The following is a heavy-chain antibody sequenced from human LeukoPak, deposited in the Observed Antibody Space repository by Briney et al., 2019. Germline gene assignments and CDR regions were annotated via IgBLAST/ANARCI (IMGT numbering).Heavy chain of an antibody. CDR2: IIPIFGTA. V-gene: IGHV1-69*06. CDR1: GGTFSSYA. J-gene: IGHJ4*02. CDR3: AARGGSGSYHFDY. D-gene: IGHD3-10*01. Sequence: ASVKVSCKASGGTFSSYAISWVRQAPGQGLEWMGGIIPIFGTANYAQKFQGRVTITADKSTSTAYMELSSLRSEDTAVYYCAARGGSGSYHFDYWGQGTLVTVSS.